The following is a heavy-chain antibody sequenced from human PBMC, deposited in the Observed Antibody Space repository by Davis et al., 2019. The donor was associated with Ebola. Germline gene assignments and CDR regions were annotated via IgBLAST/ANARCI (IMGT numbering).Heavy chain of an antibody. D-gene: IGHD4-17*01. Sequence: ASVKVSCKASGYTFTSYYMHWVRQAPGQGLEWMGIINPSGGSTSYAQKFQGRVTMTRDTSTSTVYMELSSLRSEDTAVYYCARDWDGDYAYYYYGMDVWGKGTTVTVSS. CDR1: GYTFTSYY. CDR3: ARDWDGDYAYYYYGMDV. CDR2: INPSGGST. J-gene: IGHJ6*04. V-gene: IGHV1-46*01.